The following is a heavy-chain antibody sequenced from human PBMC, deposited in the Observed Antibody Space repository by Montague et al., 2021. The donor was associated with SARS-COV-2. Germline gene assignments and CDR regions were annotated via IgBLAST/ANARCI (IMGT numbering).Heavy chain of an antibody. CDR1: GGSISSFY. J-gene: IGHJ4*02. V-gene: IGHV4-59*08. CDR3: ARHYSATLPAAY. D-gene: IGHD2-15*01. CDR2: ISDSGST. Sequence: SEILSLTCTVSGGSISSFYWSWFRQPPGKGLEWIGYISDSGSTNYNPSLTSRVTMSVDTSKNQFSLKVNSVTAADTAVYYCARHYSATLPAAYWGQGTLVTVSS.